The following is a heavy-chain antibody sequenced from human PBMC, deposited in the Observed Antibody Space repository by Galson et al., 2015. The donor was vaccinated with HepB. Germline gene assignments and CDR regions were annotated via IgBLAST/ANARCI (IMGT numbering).Heavy chain of an antibody. CDR2: TSGRSLTI. D-gene: IGHD1-1*01. CDR1: GFPFSSFA. Sequence: SLRLSCAAPGFPFSSFAMSWVRQAPGKGLEWVSTTSGRSLTIHYADSVKGRLTISRDNSKNTLFLQMDSLRAEDTAVYFCAKQDNYSGSGTSSPQNHWGQGTLVTVSS. CDR3: AKQDNYSGSGTSSPQNH. V-gene: IGHV3-23*01. J-gene: IGHJ5*02.